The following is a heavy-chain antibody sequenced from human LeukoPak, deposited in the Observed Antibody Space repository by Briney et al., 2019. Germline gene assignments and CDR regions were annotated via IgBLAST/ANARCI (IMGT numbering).Heavy chain of an antibody. D-gene: IGHD6-13*01. CDR1: GYSFTSYW. J-gene: IGHJ6*02. V-gene: IGHV5-10-1*01. Sequence: GESLKISCKGSGYSFTSYWISWVRQMLGKGLEWMGRIDPSDSYTNYSPSFQGHVTISADKSISTAYLQWSSLKASDTAMYYCARRSGIAAAGTGNGMDVWGQGTTVTVSS. CDR2: IDPSDSYT. CDR3: ARRSGIAAAGTGNGMDV.